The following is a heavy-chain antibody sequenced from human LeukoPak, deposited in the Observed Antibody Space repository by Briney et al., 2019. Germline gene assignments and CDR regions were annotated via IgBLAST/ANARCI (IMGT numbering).Heavy chain of an antibody. Sequence: ASVKVSWKASGGTFSSYAISWVRQAPGQGLEWMGRIIPIFGIANYAQKFQGRVTITADKSTSTAYMELSSLRSEDTAVYYCARVGGGGIAAAGIDYWGQGTLVTVSS. CDR2: IIPIFGIA. CDR1: GGTFSSYA. V-gene: IGHV1-69*04. J-gene: IGHJ4*02. D-gene: IGHD6-13*01. CDR3: ARVGGGGIAAAGIDY.